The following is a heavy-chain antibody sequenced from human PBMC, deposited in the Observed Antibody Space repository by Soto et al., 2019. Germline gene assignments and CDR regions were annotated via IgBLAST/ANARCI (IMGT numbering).Heavy chain of an antibody. Sequence: GWSLRLSCASSGFTFSSYWMHWVRQAPGKGLVWVSRINSDGSSTSYADSVKGRFTISRDNAKNTLYLQMNSLRAEDTAVYYCARGLRYFAPGFLWGQGTLVTVSS. V-gene: IGHV3-74*01. CDR3: ARGLRYFAPGFL. J-gene: IGHJ4*02. D-gene: IGHD3-9*01. CDR2: INSDGSST. CDR1: GFTFSSYW.